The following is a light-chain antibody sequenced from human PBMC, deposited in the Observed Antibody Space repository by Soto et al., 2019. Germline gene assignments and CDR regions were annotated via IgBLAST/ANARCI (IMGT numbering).Light chain of an antibody. CDR1: SNDVGSYNY. CDR2: EVT. CDR3: SSYTSSSTLVV. V-gene: IGLV2-14*01. Sequence: QSALTQPASVSGSPGQSITISCTGTSNDVGSYNYVSWYQQHPGKAPKLMIFEVTNRPSGVSNRFSGSKSGNTASLTISGLQAEDEATYYCSSYTSSSTLVVFGGGTKLTVL. J-gene: IGLJ2*01.